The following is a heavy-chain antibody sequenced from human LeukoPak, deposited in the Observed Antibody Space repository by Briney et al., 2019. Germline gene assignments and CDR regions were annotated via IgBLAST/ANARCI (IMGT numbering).Heavy chain of an antibody. V-gene: IGHV4-59*10. CDR2: IYTSGST. Sequence: SETLSLTCAVYGGSFSGYYWSWIRQPAGKGLEWIGRIYTSGSTNYNPSLKSRVTMSVDTSKNQFSLKLSSVTAADTAVYYCARELTVAAYYYGMDVWGQGTTVTVSS. CDR3: ARELTVAAYYYGMDV. D-gene: IGHD6-25*01. CDR1: GGSFSGYY. J-gene: IGHJ6*02.